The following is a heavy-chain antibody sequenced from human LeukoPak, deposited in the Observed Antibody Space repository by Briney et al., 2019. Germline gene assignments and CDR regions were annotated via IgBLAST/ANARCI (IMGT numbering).Heavy chain of an antibody. CDR3: AGRPLQDNWSDGDSYYFDY. Sequence: SVKVSCKASGGTFSNYAISWVRQAPGQGLEWMGGIIPIFGTANYAQKFQGRVTISTDESTITAYMEVSSLRSEDTAVYFCAGRPLQDNWSDGDSYYFDYWGQGTLVTVSS. CDR2: IIPIFGTA. CDR1: GGTFSNYA. V-gene: IGHV1-69*05. J-gene: IGHJ4*02. D-gene: IGHD1-1*01.